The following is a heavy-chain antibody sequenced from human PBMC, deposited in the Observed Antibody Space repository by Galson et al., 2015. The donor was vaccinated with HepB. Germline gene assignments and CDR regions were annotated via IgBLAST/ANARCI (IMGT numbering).Heavy chain of an antibody. J-gene: IGHJ3*02. CDR3: ARDKPRLGVSVRAFDI. Sequence: SVKVSCKASGYTFTSYGISWARQAPGQGLEWMGWISAYNGNTNYAQKLQGRVTMTTDTSTSTAYMELRSLRSDDTAVYYCARDKPRLGVSVRAFDIWGQGTMVTVSS. CDR1: GYTFTSYG. CDR2: ISAYNGNT. D-gene: IGHD1-26*01. V-gene: IGHV1-18*01.